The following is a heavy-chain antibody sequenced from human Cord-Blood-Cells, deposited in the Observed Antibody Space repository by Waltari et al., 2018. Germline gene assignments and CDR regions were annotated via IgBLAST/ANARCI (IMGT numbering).Heavy chain of an antibody. Sequence: QVQLQESGPGLVKPSQTLSLTCTVSGGSISSGDYYWSWIRQPPGKGLEWIGYIYCSGSTYYHPSLKSRGTISVDTSKNQFSLKLSSVTAADTAVYYCARGRGGYSGYDDYWGQGTLVTVSS. CDR3: ARGRGGYSGYDDY. CDR1: GGSISSGDYY. D-gene: IGHD5-12*01. J-gene: IGHJ4*02. V-gene: IGHV4-30-4*08. CDR2: IYCSGST.